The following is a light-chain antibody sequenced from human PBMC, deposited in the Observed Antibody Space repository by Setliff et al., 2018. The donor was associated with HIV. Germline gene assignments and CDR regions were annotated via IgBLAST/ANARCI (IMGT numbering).Light chain of an antibody. J-gene: IGLJ1*01. CDR3: CSYTSISTYV. CDR2: DVS. Sequence: QSALTQPASVSGSPGQSITISCTGTSSDVGRYNCVSWYQQHPGKTPKLIIYDVSKWPSGVSNRFSASKSGNTASLTISGLQAEDEADYYCCSYTSISTYVFGTGTKVTVL. V-gene: IGLV2-14*03. CDR1: SSDVGRYNC.